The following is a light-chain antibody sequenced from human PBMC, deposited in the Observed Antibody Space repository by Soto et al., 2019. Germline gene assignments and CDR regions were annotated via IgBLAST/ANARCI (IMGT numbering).Light chain of an antibody. CDR3: QQYNNWPPE. CDR1: QSVSSN. CDR2: GAS. Sequence: EIVMTQSPATLSVSPGERATLSCRASQSVSSNLAWYQQKPGQAPRLLIYGASTRATGIPARFSGSGSGTEFTLTISSLQSEDFAVYYCQQYNNWPPEFGHGTKVDIK. J-gene: IGKJ3*01. V-gene: IGKV3-15*01.